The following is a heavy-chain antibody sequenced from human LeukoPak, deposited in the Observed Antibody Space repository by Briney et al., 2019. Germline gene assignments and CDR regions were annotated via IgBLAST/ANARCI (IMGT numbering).Heavy chain of an antibody. CDR2: INPSSGGT. J-gene: IGHJ4*02. CDR1: GYTFTGYY. Sequence: ASVKVSCKASGYTFTGYYMHWVRQAPRQGLEWMGWINPSSGGTNYAQKFQGRVTMTRDTSISTAYMELSRLRSDDTAVYYCARPLLWWPQVGYFDYWGQGTLVTVSS. CDR3: ARPLLWWPQVGYFDY. V-gene: IGHV1-2*02. D-gene: IGHD4/OR15-4a*01.